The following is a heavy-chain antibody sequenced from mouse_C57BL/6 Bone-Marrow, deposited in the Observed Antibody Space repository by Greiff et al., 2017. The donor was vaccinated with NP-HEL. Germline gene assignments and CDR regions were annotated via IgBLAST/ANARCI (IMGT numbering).Heavy chain of an antibody. CDR3: AREGGYGYLYYYAMDY. CDR2: IFPGSGST. J-gene: IGHJ4*01. V-gene: IGHV1-75*01. Sequence: QVQLQQSGPELVKPGASVKISCKASGYTFTDYYINWVKQRPGQGLEWIGWIFPGSGSTYYNEKFKGKATLTVDKSSSTAYMLLSSLTSEYSAVYFCAREGGYGYLYYYAMDYGGQGTSVTVSS. D-gene: IGHD2-2*01. CDR1: GYTFTDYY.